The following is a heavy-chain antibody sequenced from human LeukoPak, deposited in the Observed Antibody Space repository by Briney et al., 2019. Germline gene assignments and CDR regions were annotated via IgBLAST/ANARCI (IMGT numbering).Heavy chain of an antibody. V-gene: IGHV1-18*01. CDR1: GYTFTSYG. CDR2: ISACNGNT. CDR3: ARSYDFWSGYGGNWFDP. Sequence: GASVKVSCKASGYTFTSYGISWVRQAPGQGLEWMGWISACNGNTNYAQKLQGRVTMTTDTSTSTAYMELRSLGSDDTAVYYCARSYDFWSGYGGNWFDPWGQGTLVTVSS. D-gene: IGHD3-3*01. J-gene: IGHJ5*02.